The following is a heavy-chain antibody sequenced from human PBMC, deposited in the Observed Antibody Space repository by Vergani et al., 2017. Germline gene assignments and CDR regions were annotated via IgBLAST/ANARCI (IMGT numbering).Heavy chain of an antibody. CDR2: FYYSGRT. V-gene: IGHV4-39*01. CDR1: GASIRSSNYY. D-gene: IGHD6-19*01. CDR3: ARHSXVEWLVKLGWIDP. J-gene: IGHJ5*02. Sequence: QLQLQESGPGLVKPSATLPLTCSVSGASIRSSNYYWGWIRQPPGKGLEWIASFYYSGRTYYNPSLKRLVTISVDTSKNQFSLKLSSVTAANTAVYFCARHSXVEWLVKLGWIDPWGQGILVTVSS.